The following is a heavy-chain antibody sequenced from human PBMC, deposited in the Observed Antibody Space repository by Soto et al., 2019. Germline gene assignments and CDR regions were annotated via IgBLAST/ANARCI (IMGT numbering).Heavy chain of an antibody. J-gene: IGHJ6*02. V-gene: IGHV4-30-4*08. CDR1: GGSISSEYFH. Sequence: QVQLQQSGPGLVEPSQTLSLTCAVSGGSISSEYFHWTWIRQSPGKGLEWIGYIHYTGSIMYNPSFKSRRTMAVDTTKNQFSLQLTSVTAADTAVYFCAREDDGGDRDYYGLDVWGQGTTVTVSS. CDR2: IHYTGSI. CDR3: AREDDGGDRDYYGLDV. D-gene: IGHD2-21*02.